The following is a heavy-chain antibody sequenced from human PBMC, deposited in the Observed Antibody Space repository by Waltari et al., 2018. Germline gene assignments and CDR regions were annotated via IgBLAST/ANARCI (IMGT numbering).Heavy chain of an antibody. CDR1: GGHFGSHA. CDR3: ARVPKGVGYSGSYEGVDY. J-gene: IGHJ4*02. D-gene: IGHD1-26*01. Sequence: QVQLVQSGAEVKKPGSSVKVSCKASGGHFGSHAISWVRQAPGKGLEWMGGVIPICGTANYAQKFQGRVTITADESTSTAYMELSSLRSEDTAVYYCARVPKGVGYSGSYEGVDYWGQGTLVTVSS. V-gene: IGHV1-69*13. CDR2: VIPICGTA.